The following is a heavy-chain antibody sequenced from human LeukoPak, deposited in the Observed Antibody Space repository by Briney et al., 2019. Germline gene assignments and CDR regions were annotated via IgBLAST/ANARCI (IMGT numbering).Heavy chain of an antibody. J-gene: IGHJ6*03. CDR2: IYYSGST. D-gene: IGHD2-2*01. V-gene: IGHV4-59*01. Sequence: SETLSLTCTVSGGSISSYYWSWIRQPPGKGLEWIGYIYYSGSTNYNPSLKSRVTISVDTSKNQFSLKLSSVTAADTAVYYCARDIIVVSSMYYYYYVGVWGKGTTVTVSS. CDR3: ARDIIVVSSMYYYYYVGV. CDR1: GGSISSYY.